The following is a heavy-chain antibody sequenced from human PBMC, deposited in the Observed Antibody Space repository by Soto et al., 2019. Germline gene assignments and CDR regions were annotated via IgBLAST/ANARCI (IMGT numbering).Heavy chain of an antibody. Sequence: GGSLRLSCAASGFTFSSYGMHWVRQAPGKGLEWVAVISYDGSNKYYADSVKGRFTISRDNSKNTLYLQMNSLRAEDTAVYYCAKVELLPWFGESHVGMDVWGQGTTVTVSS. CDR3: AKVELLPWFGESHVGMDV. V-gene: IGHV3-30*18. CDR1: GFTFSSYG. D-gene: IGHD3-10*01. CDR2: ISYDGSNK. J-gene: IGHJ6*02.